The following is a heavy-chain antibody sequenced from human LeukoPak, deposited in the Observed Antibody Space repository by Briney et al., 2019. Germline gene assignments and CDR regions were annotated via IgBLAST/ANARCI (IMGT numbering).Heavy chain of an antibody. CDR1: GGSISGYY. J-gene: IGHJ5*02. V-gene: IGHV4-4*07. D-gene: IGHD3-22*01. Sequence: SETLCLTCTVSGGSISGYYWSWVRQPAGKGLEWIGRIYTTGYSNYNPSLQSRVTMSVDTSKNQFSLRLTSVTAADTAVYYCARDRRYFDSSGFYSWCDPWGQGTLVTVSS. CDR2: IYTTGYS. CDR3: ARDRRYFDSSGFYSWCDP.